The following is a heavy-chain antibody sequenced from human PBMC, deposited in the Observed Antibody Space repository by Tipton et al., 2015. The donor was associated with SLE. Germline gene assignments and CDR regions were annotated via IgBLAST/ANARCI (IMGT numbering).Heavy chain of an antibody. Sequence: SLRLSCAASGFIVRSHYMSWVRQAPGKGLEWVSVIYSGETTYYADSVKGRFAISRDNSKSTLYLQMNSLRPEDTAVYYCATLWGYCSVGRCYSAFWGQGTLVTVSS. V-gene: IGHV3-53*05. CDR1: GFIVRSHY. J-gene: IGHJ4*02. CDR3: ATLWGYCSVGRCYSAF. D-gene: IGHD2-15*01. CDR2: IYSGETT.